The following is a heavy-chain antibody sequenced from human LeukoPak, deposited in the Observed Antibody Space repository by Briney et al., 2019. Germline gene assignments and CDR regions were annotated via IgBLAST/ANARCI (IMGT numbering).Heavy chain of an antibody. V-gene: IGHV1-3*01. J-gene: IGHJ4*02. CDR3: AREFTSLTGFDY. CDR1: GYTFTSYA. D-gene: IGHD3-9*01. Sequence: ASVKVSCKASGYTFTSYAMHWVRQAPGQRLEWMGWINAGNGNTKYSQKFQGRVTITRDTSASTAYMELSSLRSEDTAVYYCAREFTSLTGFDYWGQGTLVTVS. CDR2: INAGNGNT.